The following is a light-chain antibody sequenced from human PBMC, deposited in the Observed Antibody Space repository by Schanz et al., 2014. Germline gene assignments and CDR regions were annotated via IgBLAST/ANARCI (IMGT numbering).Light chain of an antibody. V-gene: IGKV3-20*01. J-gene: IGKJ4*01. CDR1: QSVTSY. Sequence: ETVLTQSPGTLSLSPGERATLSCRASQSVTSYLAWYQQKPGQAPRLLIYGASSRATGIPDRFSGSGSGTVFTLTISRLEPEDFAVYYCQQYSKSPLTFGGGTKVEI. CDR2: GAS. CDR3: QQYSKSPLT.